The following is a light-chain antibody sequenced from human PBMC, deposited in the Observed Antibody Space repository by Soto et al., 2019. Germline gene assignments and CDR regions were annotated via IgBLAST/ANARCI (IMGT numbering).Light chain of an antibody. CDR2: DAS. CDR1: QSVSSN. Sequence: ETVMTQSPATLSVSPGERPTLSCRASQSVSSNLAWYQQKPGQAPRLLIYDASTRATAIPARFSGSGSGTEFSLTISSLHSEDFAVYYCQQYPTCPRTFVPGTKVDIK. J-gene: IGKJ3*01. CDR3: QQYPTCPRT. V-gene: IGKV3-15*01.